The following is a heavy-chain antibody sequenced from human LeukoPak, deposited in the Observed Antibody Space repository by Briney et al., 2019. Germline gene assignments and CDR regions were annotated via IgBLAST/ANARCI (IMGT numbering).Heavy chain of an antibody. Sequence: GGSLRLSCAASGFTFSSYSMNWVRQAPGKGLEWVSYISSSSSTIYYADSVKGRFTISRDNAKNSLYLQMNSLRAEDTAVYYCARGVYDSSGYRSNYWGQGTLVIVSS. CDR3: ARGVYDSSGYRSNY. CDR1: GFTFSSYS. CDR2: ISSSSSTI. V-gene: IGHV3-48*01. D-gene: IGHD3-22*01. J-gene: IGHJ4*02.